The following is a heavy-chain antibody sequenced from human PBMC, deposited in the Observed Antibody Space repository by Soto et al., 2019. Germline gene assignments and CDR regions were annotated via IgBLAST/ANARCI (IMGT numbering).Heavy chain of an antibody. CDR1: GGSIRSGGYY. Sequence: SETLSLTCTVSGGSIRSGGYYWSWVRQNPRRGLEWIGNIYYSGNTYYNPSLKSRLTISVDTSKNQFSLNLSSVTAADTAVYYCARDRLMATAGTARHYFGLDVWGQGTTVTSP. CDR3: ARDRLMATAGTARHYFGLDV. CDR2: IYYSGNT. D-gene: IGHD5-18*01. J-gene: IGHJ6*02. V-gene: IGHV4-31*03.